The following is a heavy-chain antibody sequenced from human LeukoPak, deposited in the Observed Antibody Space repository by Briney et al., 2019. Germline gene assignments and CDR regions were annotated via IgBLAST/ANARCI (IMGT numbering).Heavy chain of an antibody. Sequence: PGGSLRLSCAASEFTFSNYWIHWVRQAPGKGLVWVSRINSDGSGTNYADSVKGRFTISGDNSNNTLYLQMKSLRAEDTAVYYCAREVGSGNSDRYFDYWGQGTLVTVSS. V-gene: IGHV3-74*01. J-gene: IGHJ4*02. CDR2: INSDGSGT. CDR3: AREVGSGNSDRYFDY. D-gene: IGHD3-10*01. CDR1: EFTFSNYW.